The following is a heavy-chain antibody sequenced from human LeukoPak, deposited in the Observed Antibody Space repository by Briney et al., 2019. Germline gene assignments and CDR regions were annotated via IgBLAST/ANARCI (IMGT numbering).Heavy chain of an antibody. D-gene: IGHD1-7*01. V-gene: IGHV4-59*01. CDR2: IYYSGRT. Sequence: SETLSLTCTVSGDSISGYYWSWIRQPPGKGLEWIGYIYYSGRTNYNPSLKSRVTISEDTSKNQFSLRLTSVTAADTAVYYCATTTPYYYYAMDVCDQCTTVTGAS. CDR1: GDSISGYY. CDR3: ATTTPYYYYAMDV. J-gene: IGHJ6*02.